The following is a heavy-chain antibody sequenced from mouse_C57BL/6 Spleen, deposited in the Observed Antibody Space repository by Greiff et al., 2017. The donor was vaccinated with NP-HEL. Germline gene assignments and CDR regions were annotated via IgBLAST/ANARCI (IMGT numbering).Heavy chain of an antibody. J-gene: IGHJ4*01. V-gene: IGHV1-69*01. CDR3: ARELDYYGREDAMDY. Sequence: QVQLQQPGAELVMPGASVKLSCKASGYTFTSYWMHWVKQRPGQGLEWIGEIDPSDSYTNYNQKFTGKSTLTVDKSSSTAYMQLSSLTSEDSAVYYGARELDYYGREDAMDYWGQGTSVTVSS. CDR1: GYTFTSYW. CDR2: IDPSDSYT. D-gene: IGHD1-1*01.